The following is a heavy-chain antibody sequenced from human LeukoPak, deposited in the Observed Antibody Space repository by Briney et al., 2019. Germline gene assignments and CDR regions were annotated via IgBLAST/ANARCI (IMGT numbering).Heavy chain of an antibody. CDR1: GFMFSSNW. J-gene: IGHJ4*01. CDR3: ARGRRYYYDSSGYLRFDY. Sequence: GGSLRLSCAASGFMFSSNWMSWVRLAPGKGLEWVANIKEDGTETYYVDSVKGRFTISRDNSKNTLYLQMNSLRAEDTAVYYCARGRRYYYDSSGYLRFDYWGQGTLVTVSS. D-gene: IGHD3-22*01. V-gene: IGHV3-7*04. CDR2: IKEDGTET.